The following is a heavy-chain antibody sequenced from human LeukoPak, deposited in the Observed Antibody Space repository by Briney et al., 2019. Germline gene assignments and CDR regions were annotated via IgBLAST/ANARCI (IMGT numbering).Heavy chain of an antibody. J-gene: IGHJ5*02. D-gene: IGHD3-16*01. CDR2: INPRGGSS. V-gene: IGHV1-46*02. Sequence: GASVKVSCKASGYTFNRYYMHWVRQAPGQGLEWMGIINPRGGSSRYAQQFQGRDTMTRDTSPSTVSMELSSLRCEDTAVYYCARVGDLGGDNWFDPWGEGTLVTASS. CDR1: GYTFNRYY. CDR3: ARVGDLGGDNWFDP.